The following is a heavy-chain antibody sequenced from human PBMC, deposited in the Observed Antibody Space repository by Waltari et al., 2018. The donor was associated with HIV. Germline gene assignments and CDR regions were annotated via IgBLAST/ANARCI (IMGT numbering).Heavy chain of an antibody. Sequence: EVQLVESGGGLVQPGGSLRLSCAASGFTFSLYSMNWVRQAPGRGREWVSYRSSSGTTIYDSDPVKGRFAIARDDAKNTLYLQMKSLRDKDTAVYYCARDLIGPRIIWGQGTLVTVSS. J-gene: IGHJ4*02. V-gene: IGHV3-48*02. CDR3: ARDLIGPRII. D-gene: IGHD3-16*01. CDR2: RSSSGTTI. CDR1: GFTFSLYS.